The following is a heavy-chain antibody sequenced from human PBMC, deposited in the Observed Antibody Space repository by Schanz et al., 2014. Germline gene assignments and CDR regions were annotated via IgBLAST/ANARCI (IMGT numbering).Heavy chain of an antibody. Sequence: EVQLVESGGGLVQPGGSLRLSCGGSGFTFSKYWMSWVRQAPGKGLEWVANIKQDGSEKYYVDAVKGRFTISRDNAKNSMYLHMKSLRGEDTAVYYCARDNYYGSGSYWDYWGQGTLVTVSS. CDR2: IKQDGSEK. D-gene: IGHD3-10*01. CDR1: GFTFSKYW. CDR3: ARDNYYGSGSYWDY. J-gene: IGHJ4*02. V-gene: IGHV3-7*04.